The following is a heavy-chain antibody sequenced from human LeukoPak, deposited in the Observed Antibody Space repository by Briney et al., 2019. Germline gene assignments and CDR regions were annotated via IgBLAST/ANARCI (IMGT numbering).Heavy chain of an antibody. CDR2: ISTYNGNT. J-gene: IGHJ5*02. CDR3: ARVKRSYDILTGYYTTGFDP. Sequence: ASVKVSCKASGYTFSNYAINWVRQAPGQGLEWMGWISTYNGNTNYAQKLQDRVTMTTDTSTSTAYMELRSLRSDDTAVYYCARVKRSYDILTGYYTTGFDPWGQGTLVTVSS. D-gene: IGHD3-9*01. V-gene: IGHV1-18*01. CDR1: GYTFSNYA.